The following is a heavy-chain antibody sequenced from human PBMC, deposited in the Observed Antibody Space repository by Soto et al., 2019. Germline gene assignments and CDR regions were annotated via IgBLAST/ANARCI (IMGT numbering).Heavy chain of an antibody. CDR3: ARPEYSSSSYGMDV. Sequence: GGSLRLSCAASGFGFTFSTSAMSWVRQAPGKGLEWVSTFRDSGGTTHYADSVKGRFTISRDNAKNTLYLQMNSLRDEDTAVYYCARPEYSSSSYGMDVWGQGTTVTVS. CDR1: GFGFTFSTSA. J-gene: IGHJ6*02. V-gene: IGHV3-23*01. CDR2: FRDSGGTT. D-gene: IGHD6-6*01.